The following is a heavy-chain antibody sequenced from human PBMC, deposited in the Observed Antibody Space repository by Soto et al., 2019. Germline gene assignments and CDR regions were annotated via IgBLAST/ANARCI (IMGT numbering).Heavy chain of an antibody. V-gene: IGHV4-39*01. CDR2: SYYSGTS. Sequence: DTLSLTCTVSGGSIRVQSYYWTWIRQTPGKGLEWVGSSYYSGTSYFNPALKGRVTISVDTSTNQFSLRLISVTAADTAVYYCTRRYNWNDYYFDPWGQGTLVTVSS. CDR3: TRRYNWNDYYFDP. J-gene: IGHJ5*02. D-gene: IGHD1-20*01. CDR1: GGSIRVQSYY.